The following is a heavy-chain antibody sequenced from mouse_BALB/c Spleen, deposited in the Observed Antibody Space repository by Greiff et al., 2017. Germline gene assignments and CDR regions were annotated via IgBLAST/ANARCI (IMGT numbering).Heavy chain of an antibody. CDR2: IDPENGNT. CDR3: ASLYYRYDGGFAY. CDR1: GFNIKDYY. V-gene: IGHV14-1*02. J-gene: IGHJ3*01. D-gene: IGHD2-14*01. Sequence: EVQLQQSGAELVRPGALVKLSCKASGFNIKDYYMHWVKQRPEQGLEWIGWIDPENGNTIYDPKFQGKASITADTSSNTAYLQLSSLTSEDTAVYYCASLYYRYDGGFAYWGQGTLVTVSA.